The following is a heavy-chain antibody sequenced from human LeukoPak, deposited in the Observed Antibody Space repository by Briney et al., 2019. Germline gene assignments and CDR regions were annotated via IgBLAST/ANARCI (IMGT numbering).Heavy chain of an antibody. J-gene: IGHJ4*02. Sequence: PGGSLRLSCAAFGFTFSSYAMSWVRQAPGKGLEWVSAISGSGGSTYYAASMKGRITISRDNTKNSLYLQVNNLTAEDTAFYYCARDFRGVTYTSGRTKYWGQGTLVTVSS. V-gene: IGHV3-23*01. D-gene: IGHD6-25*01. CDR1: GFTFSSYA. CDR2: ISGSGGST. CDR3: ARDFRGVTYTSGRTKY.